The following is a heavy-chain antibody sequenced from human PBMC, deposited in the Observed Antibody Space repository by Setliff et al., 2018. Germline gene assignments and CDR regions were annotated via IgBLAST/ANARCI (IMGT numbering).Heavy chain of an antibody. CDR2: INAGNGNT. J-gene: IGHJ6*03. V-gene: IGHV1-3*01. CDR1: GYTFTSYG. CDR3: ARVRDCSGGSCHRGFYHYMDV. D-gene: IGHD2-15*01. Sequence: GASVKVSCKASGYTFTSYGVHWVRQAPGQRLEWMGWINAGNGNTKCSQNFQGRVTITRDTSTTTAYMELSSLRSEDTAVYYCARVRDCSGGSCHRGFYHYMDVWSKGTTVTVSS.